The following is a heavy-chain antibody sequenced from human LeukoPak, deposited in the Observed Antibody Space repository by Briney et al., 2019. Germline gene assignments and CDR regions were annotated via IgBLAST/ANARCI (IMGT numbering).Heavy chain of an antibody. CDR3: TWMATIFTVDS. D-gene: IGHD5-24*01. J-gene: IGHJ4*02. CDR1: GVPFSAAW. V-gene: IGHV3-15*01. CDR2: ITHDGTT. Sequence: SGGSLGLSCVLSGVPFSAAWMSWVRQAPGKGLEWVGRITHDGTTDYAAPVKGRFSISRDNSKNTFHLQMNSMKTEDTSMYYCTWMATIFTVDSWGQGALVIVSS.